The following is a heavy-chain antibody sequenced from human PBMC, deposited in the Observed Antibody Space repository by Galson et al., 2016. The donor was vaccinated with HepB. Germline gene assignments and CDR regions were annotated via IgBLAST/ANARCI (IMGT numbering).Heavy chain of an antibody. CDR1: GFTFSNYD. V-gene: IGHV3-23*01. J-gene: IGHJ4*02. CDR3: ARPFSGSY. D-gene: IGHD3-22*01. Sequence: SLRLSCAASGFTFSNYDMSWVRQAPGRGLEWVSGISGSGASTTYADSVKGRFTISRDNSKNALHLQMNSLRAEDTAMYFCARPFSGSYLGQGTLVTVSS. CDR2: ISGSGAST.